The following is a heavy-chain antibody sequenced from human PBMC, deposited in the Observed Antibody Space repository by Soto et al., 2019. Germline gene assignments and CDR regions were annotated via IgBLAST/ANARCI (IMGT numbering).Heavy chain of an antibody. CDR1: GFTFSSYG. CDR3: AKDRPGITGTTGYFDY. V-gene: IGHV3-30*18. J-gene: IGHJ4*02. Sequence: LRLSCAASGFTFSSYGMHWVRQAPGKGLDWVAVISYDGSNKYYADSVKGRFTIYRDNSKNTLYLQMNSLRAEDTAVYYCAKDRPGITGTTGYFDYWGQGTLVTVSS. D-gene: IGHD1-7*01. CDR2: ISYDGSNK.